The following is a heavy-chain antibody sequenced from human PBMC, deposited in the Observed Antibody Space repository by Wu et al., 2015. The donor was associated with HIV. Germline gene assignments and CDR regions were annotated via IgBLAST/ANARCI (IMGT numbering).Heavy chain of an antibody. V-gene: IGHV1-2*02. J-gene: IGHJ4*02. CDR1: GYTFTAYY. D-gene: IGHD6-19*01. Sequence: QVQLVQSGAEVKKPGASVKVSCKASGYTFTAYYMHWVRQAPGQGLEWMGWINPNSGGTNYAQKFQDRVTMTRDTSISTAYMELSRLRSDDTAVYYCARGGGSDWSVGYYFDYVGPGNAWSPSP. CDR3: ARGGGSDWSVGYYFDY. CDR2: INPNSGGT.